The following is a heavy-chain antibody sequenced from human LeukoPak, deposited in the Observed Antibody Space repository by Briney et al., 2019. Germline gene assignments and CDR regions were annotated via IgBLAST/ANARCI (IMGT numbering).Heavy chain of an antibody. J-gene: IGHJ4*02. V-gene: IGHV3-66*01. Sequence: GGSLRLSCAASGFTFSSNYMTWVRQAPGKGLEWVSVIYSGGDTYYADSVKGRLTISRDNSKNTLYLQLNSLRAEDSAVYYCARRSGEGYFDCWGQGTLVTVSP. CDR1: GFTFSSNY. CDR3: ARRSGEGYFDC. D-gene: IGHD1-26*01. CDR2: IYSGGDT.